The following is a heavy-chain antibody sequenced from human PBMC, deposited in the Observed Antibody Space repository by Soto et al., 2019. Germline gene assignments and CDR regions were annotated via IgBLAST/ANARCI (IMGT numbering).Heavy chain of an antibody. J-gene: IGHJ6*02. Sequence: SETLSLTCTVSGGSISSYYWSWIRQPPGKGLEWIGYIYYSGSTNYNPSLKSRVTISVDTSKNQFSLKLSSVTAADTAVYYCARAEGSYGCAVNYHYYGMDVWGQGTTVTVSS. CDR2: IYYSGST. CDR3: ARAEGSYGCAVNYHYYGMDV. CDR1: GGSISSYY. V-gene: IGHV4-59*01. D-gene: IGHD5-18*01.